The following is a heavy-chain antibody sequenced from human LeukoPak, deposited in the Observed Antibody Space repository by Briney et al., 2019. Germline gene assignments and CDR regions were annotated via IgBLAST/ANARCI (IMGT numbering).Heavy chain of an antibody. CDR1: GYTFTGYC. D-gene: IGHD6-19*01. CDR2: INPNSGVT. V-gene: IGHV1-2*02. CDR3: ARGAHASGWYGDFDY. J-gene: IGHJ4*02. Sequence: GASVKVSCKASGYTFTGYCIHWVRQAPGQGLEWMGWINPNSGVTNYEQKFQGRVTMARVTSISTAYMELSSLRSDDTAVYYCARGAHASGWYGDFDYWGQGTLVTVSS.